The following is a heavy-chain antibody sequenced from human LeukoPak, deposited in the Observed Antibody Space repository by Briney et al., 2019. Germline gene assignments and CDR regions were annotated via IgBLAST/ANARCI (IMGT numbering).Heavy chain of an antibody. Sequence: GASVKVSCKASGYTFTSYGISWVRQAPGQGLEWMGWISAYNGNTNYAQKLQGRVTMTTDTSTSTAYMELRSLRSDDTAVYYCVSSQYCSGGSCYLEPYYYYGMDVWGQGTTVTVSS. CDR1: GYTFTSYG. CDR3: VSSQYCSGGSCYLEPYYYYGMDV. CDR2: ISAYNGNT. J-gene: IGHJ6*02. D-gene: IGHD2-15*01. V-gene: IGHV1-18*01.